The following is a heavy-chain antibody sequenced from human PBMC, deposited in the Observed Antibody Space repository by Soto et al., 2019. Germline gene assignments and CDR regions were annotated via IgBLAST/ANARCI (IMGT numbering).Heavy chain of an antibody. CDR1: GGSISSSSYY. CDR2: IYYSGST. CDR3: ARHETMIVVASVWYFDL. V-gene: IGHV4-39*01. Sequence: QLQLQESGPGLVKPSETLSLTCTVSGGSISSSSYYWGWIRQPPGKGLEWIGSIYYSGSTYYNPSLKSRVTISVDTSKNQFSLKLSSVTAADTAVYYCARHETMIVVASVWYFDLWGRGTLVTVSS. D-gene: IGHD3-22*01. J-gene: IGHJ2*01.